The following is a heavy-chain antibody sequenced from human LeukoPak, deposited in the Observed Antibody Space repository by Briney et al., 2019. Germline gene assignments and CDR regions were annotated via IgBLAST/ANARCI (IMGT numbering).Heavy chain of an antibody. V-gene: IGHV4-39*06. D-gene: IGHD6-25*01. J-gene: IGHJ5*02. CDR3: AKVLTAAGLDL. CDR2: IHDDGRT. CDR1: GGSMSDSIT. Sequence: PSETLSLTCSVSGGSMSDSITWGWVRQPPGKGLEWLANIHDDGRTAPNPSLRSRLTISQDRSKNQFPLKVSSVTAADTAFYYCAKVLTAAGLDLWGQGIQVTVSS.